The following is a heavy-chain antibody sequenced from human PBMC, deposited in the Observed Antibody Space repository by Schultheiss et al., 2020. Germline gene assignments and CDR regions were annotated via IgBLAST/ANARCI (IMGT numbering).Heavy chain of an antibody. CDR2: ISSSSSYA. J-gene: IGHJ4*02. D-gene: IGHD6-13*01. CDR1: GFTFSSYS. V-gene: IGHV3-21*01. Sequence: GGSLRLSCAASGFTFSSYSMNWVRQAPGKGLEWVSSISSSSSYANYADSVKGRFTISRDNAKNSLYLQMNSLRAEDTAVYYCARSTAAGPSVPIDYWGRG. CDR3: ARSTAAGPSVPIDY.